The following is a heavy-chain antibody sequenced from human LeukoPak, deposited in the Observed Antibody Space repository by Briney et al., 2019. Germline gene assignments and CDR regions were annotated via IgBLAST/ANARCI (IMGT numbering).Heavy chain of an antibody. J-gene: IGHJ4*02. CDR1: GFTFSDHY. CDR2: SRNKANSYTT. D-gene: IGHD6-19*01. CDR3: ARGVRYSSAWDFDY. Sequence: GGSLRLSCAASGFTFSDHYMDWVRQAPGKGLEWVGRSRNKANSYTTEYAASVKGRFTISRDDSKNSLYLQMNNLKTEDTAVYYCARGVRYSSAWDFDYWGQGTLVTVSS. V-gene: IGHV3-72*01.